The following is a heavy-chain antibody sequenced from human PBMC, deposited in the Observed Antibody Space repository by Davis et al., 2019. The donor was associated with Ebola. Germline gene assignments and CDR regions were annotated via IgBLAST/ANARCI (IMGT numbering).Heavy chain of an antibody. D-gene: IGHD1-26*01. CDR2: LLSGGTT. J-gene: IGHJ4*02. CDR1: GFTVNSNY. Sequence: PGGSLRLSCAASGFTVNSNYMNWVRQAPGKGLEWVSILLSGGTTLYADSVGGRFTISRDNSKNTVYLQMNSLRDEDTAVYYCAKGGSFRSFESWGQGTLVTVSS. CDR3: AKGGSFRSFES. V-gene: IGHV3-53*01.